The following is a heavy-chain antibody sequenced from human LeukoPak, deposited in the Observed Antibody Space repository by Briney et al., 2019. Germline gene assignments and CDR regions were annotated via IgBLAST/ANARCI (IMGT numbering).Heavy chain of an antibody. V-gene: IGHV1-18*01. D-gene: IGHD6-13*01. J-gene: IGHJ6*03. CDR1: GYTFTSYI. CDR2: INAYNGNT. Sequence: ASVKVSCKASGYTFTSYIISWVRQAPGQGLEWLGWINAYNGNTDYAQRVQGRVTMTTDTSTSTAYMELRSLRSDDTAVYYCARDRHIAAAVYYYYMDVWGKGTPVTVSS. CDR3: ARDRHIAAAVYYYYMDV.